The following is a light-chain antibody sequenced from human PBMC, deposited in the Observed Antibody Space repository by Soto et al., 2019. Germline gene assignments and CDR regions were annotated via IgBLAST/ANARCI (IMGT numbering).Light chain of an antibody. CDR2: GAS. CDR3: QLYGTSPKT. Sequence: DIVLTQSPGTLSLSPGERATLYCRASQSVSSNHLAWYQQKPGQAPRLLIYGASTRATGIADRFSGSGSGTDFTLTISRLEPEDFAVYYCQLYGTSPKTFGQGTKVDIK. J-gene: IGKJ1*01. V-gene: IGKV3-20*01. CDR1: QSVSSNH.